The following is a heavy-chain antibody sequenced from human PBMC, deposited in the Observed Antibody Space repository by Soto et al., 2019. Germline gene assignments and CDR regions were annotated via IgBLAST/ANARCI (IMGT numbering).Heavy chain of an antibody. J-gene: IGHJ5*02. Sequence: SETLSVTCTVSGGSISSYYWSWIRQPPGKGLEWIGYIYYSGSTNYNPSLKSRVTISVDTSKNQFSLKLSSVTAADTAVYYCARGWAYDFWSGYNWFDPWGQGTLVTVSS. D-gene: IGHD3-3*01. CDR3: ARGWAYDFWSGYNWFDP. CDR1: GGSISSYY. CDR2: IYYSGST. V-gene: IGHV4-59*01.